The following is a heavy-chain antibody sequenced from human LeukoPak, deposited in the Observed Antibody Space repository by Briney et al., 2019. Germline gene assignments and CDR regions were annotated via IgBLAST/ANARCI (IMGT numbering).Heavy chain of an antibody. Sequence: GGSLRLSCTASGFTFGDYAMSWVRQAPGKGLEWVGFIRSKAYGGTTEYAASVKGRFTISRDDSKSIAYLQMNSLKTEDTAVYYCTRDMELGYCSSTSCYSFDYWGQGTLVTVSS. CDR3: TRDMELGYCSSTSCYSFDY. V-gene: IGHV3-49*04. D-gene: IGHD2-2*02. CDR2: IRSKAYGGTT. CDR1: GFTFGDYA. J-gene: IGHJ4*02.